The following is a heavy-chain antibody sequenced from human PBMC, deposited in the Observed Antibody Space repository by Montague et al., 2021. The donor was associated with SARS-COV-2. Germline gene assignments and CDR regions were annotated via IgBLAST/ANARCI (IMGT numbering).Heavy chain of an antibody. Sequence: ETLSLTCTVSGGSISSSRYYWGWIRQPPGKGLEWIGSIYYSGSTYYNPSLKSRVTISVDTSKNQFSLKLSSVTAADTAVYYCARQGDQLLLEYWFDPWGQGTLVTVSS. CDR3: ARQGDQLLLEYWFDP. V-gene: IGHV4-39*01. CDR1: GGSISSSRYY. CDR2: IYYSGST. J-gene: IGHJ5*02. D-gene: IGHD2-2*01.